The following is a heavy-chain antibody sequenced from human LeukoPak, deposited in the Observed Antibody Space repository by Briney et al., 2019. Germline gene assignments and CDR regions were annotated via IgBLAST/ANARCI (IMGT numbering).Heavy chain of an antibody. Sequence: ASVKISCKASGYTFTNYGLSWVRQAPGQGLEWMGWISGFNGDTNYAQNFQGRVTMTTDTSTNTADMELRSLTSDDTAIYFCAREGFVRDTALDYWGQGTLVTVSA. D-gene: IGHD5-18*01. V-gene: IGHV1-18*01. CDR3: AREGFVRDTALDY. CDR1: GYTFTNYG. CDR2: ISGFNGDT. J-gene: IGHJ4*02.